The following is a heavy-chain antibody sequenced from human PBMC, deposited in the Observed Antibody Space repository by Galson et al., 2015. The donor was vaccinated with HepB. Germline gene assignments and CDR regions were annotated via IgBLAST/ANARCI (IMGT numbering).Heavy chain of an antibody. V-gene: IGHV1-69*13. CDR3: AYIVRVIFHTYSRLDR. CDR2: IIPMSGTP. CDR1: GGILNNYI. Sequence: SVKVSCKASGGILNNYIISWVRQAPGQGLEWMGGIIPMSGTPNYAPKFQGRVAITADESTTTAYMELRSLKSEDTAIYYCAYIVRVIFHTYSRLDRRGQGTTVTVPS. D-gene: IGHD2/OR15-2a*01. J-gene: IGHJ6*02.